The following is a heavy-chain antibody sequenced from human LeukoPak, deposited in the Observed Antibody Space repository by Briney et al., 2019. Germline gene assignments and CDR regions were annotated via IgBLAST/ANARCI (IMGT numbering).Heavy chain of an antibody. Sequence: SETLSLTCTVSGGSISSYYWSWIRQPPGKGLAWIGYIYYSGSTNYNPSLKSRVTISVDTSKNQFSLKLSSVTAADTAVYYCARGDCSSTSCSPYYYMDVWGKGTTVTVSS. V-gene: IGHV4-59*01. J-gene: IGHJ6*03. D-gene: IGHD2-2*01. CDR2: IYYSGST. CDR3: ARGDCSSTSCSPYYYMDV. CDR1: GGSISSYY.